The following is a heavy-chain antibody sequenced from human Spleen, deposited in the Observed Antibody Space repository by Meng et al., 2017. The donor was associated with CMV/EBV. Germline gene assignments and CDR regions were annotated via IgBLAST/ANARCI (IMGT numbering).Heavy chain of an antibody. D-gene: IGHD3-3*01. CDR3: ARRGLQFLEWSYSYFDY. CDR1: GFTFSSYW. J-gene: IGHJ4*02. V-gene: IGHV3-74*01. Sequence: GESLKISCAASGFTFSSYWMHWVRQAPGKGLVWVSRINSDGSSTSYADSVKGRFTISRDNAKNTLYLQMNSLRAEDTAVYYCARRGLQFLEWSYSYFDYWGQGTLVTVSS. CDR2: INSDGSST.